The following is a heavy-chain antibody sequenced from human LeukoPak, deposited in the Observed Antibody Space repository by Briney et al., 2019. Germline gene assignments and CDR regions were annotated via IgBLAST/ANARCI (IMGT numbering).Heavy chain of an antibody. CDR1: GDSISPYY. D-gene: IGHD3-16*02. J-gene: IGHJ3*01. V-gene: IGHV4-59*08. CDR2: LYFTGSA. Sequence: KSSETLSLTCSVSGDSISPYYWHWIRRPPGKGLEWIAHLYFTGSASYNPSLESRVTMSVDTSKNLFSLNLYSVTAADTAVYYCARHPRVSVSLPYAFDVWGQGRLVTVSS. CDR3: ARHPRVSVSLPYAFDV.